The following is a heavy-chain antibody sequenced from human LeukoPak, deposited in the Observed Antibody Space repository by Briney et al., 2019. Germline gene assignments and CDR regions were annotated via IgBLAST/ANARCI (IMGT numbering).Heavy chain of an antibody. V-gene: IGHV3-48*01. J-gene: IGHJ2*01. CDR1: GFTFSSYS. CDR2: ISSSSSTI. D-gene: IGHD3-3*01. Sequence: GGSLRLSCAASGFTFSSYSMNWVRQAPGKGLEWVSYISSSSSTIYYADSVKGRFTISRDNAKNSLYLQMNSLRAEDTAVYYCARDFTIFGVFFDLWGRGTLVTVSS. CDR3: ARDFTIFGVFFDL.